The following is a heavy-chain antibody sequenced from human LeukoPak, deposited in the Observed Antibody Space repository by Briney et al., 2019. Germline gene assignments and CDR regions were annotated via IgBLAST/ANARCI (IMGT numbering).Heavy chain of an antibody. D-gene: IGHD6-13*01. J-gene: IGHJ6*03. V-gene: IGHV4-61*02. Sequence: PSETLSLTCTLSGDSITNGASYWSWLRQPAGETLEWIGRTYITGNTNYNPSLRSRVTISIDTSKNQFSLNLTSVTAADTAVYYCARTTEAHSWQTRYYSYYMDVWGKGTTVTVSS. CDR3: ARTTEAHSWQTRYYSYYMDV. CDR1: GDSITNGASY. CDR2: TYITGNT.